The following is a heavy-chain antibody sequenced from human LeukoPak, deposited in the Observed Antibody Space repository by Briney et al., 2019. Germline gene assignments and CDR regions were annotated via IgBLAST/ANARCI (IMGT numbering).Heavy chain of an antibody. CDR1: GGTFTSYT. V-gene: IGHV1-69*04. CDR3: ARDLCSGGSCPYGMDV. CDR2: IIPMLGIT. J-gene: IGHJ6*02. D-gene: IGHD2-15*01. Sequence: ASVKVSCKASGGTFTSYTITWVRQAPGQGLEWMGRIIPMLGITNYAQKFQGRVTIIADKSTSTAYMELSSLRSEDTAVYYCARDLCSGGSCPYGMDVWSQGTTVTVSS.